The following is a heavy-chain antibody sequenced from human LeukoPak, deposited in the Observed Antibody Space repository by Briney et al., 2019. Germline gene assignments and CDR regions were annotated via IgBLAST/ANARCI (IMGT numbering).Heavy chain of an antibody. V-gene: IGHV1-2*04. CDR1: GYTFTGYY. D-gene: IGHD3-22*01. CDR3: AREVYYYDSSGYYDRQYYFDY. CDR2: INPNSGGT. J-gene: IGHJ4*02. Sequence: ASVKVSCKASGYTFTGYYMHRVRQAPGQGLEWMGWINPNSGGTNYAQKFQGWVTMTRDTSISTAYMELSRLRSDDTAVYYCAREVYYYDSSGYYDRQYYFDYWGQGTLVTVSS.